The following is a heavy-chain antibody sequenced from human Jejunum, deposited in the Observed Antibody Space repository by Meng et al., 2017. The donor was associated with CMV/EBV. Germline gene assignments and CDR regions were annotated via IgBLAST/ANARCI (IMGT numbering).Heavy chain of an antibody. Sequence: VQLVKSGAEVKKPGASGKVSCKATGYTFTSYDINWVRQGTGQGLEWMGRINPNNGGANYAQQFQGRVTMTTDTSISTAYMELSRLRSDDTAVYYCARDLSGYYSFVDYWGQGTLVTVSS. CDR1: GYTFTSYD. CDR2: INPNNGGA. CDR3: ARDLSGYYSFVDY. D-gene: IGHD3-22*01. V-gene: IGHV1-2*06. J-gene: IGHJ4*02.